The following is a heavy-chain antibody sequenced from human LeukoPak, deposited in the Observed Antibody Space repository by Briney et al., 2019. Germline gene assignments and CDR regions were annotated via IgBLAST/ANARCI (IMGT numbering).Heavy chain of an antibody. CDR1: GFTFSSYG. Sequence: PGRSLRLSCAASGFTFSSYGMHRVRQAPGKGLEWVAVISYDGSNKYYADSVKGRFTISRDNSKNTLYLQMNSLRAEDTAVYYCAKSAGNWFDPWGQGTLVTVSS. J-gene: IGHJ5*02. V-gene: IGHV3-30*18. CDR3: AKSAGNWFDP. CDR2: ISYDGSNK.